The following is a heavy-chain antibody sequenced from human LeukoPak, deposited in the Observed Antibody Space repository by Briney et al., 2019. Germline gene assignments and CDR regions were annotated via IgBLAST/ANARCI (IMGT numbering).Heavy chain of an antibody. D-gene: IGHD3-22*01. J-gene: IGHJ4*02. CDR1: GYTFTGYY. V-gene: IGHV1-2*02. CDR3: ARVYYYDSSGYDFDY. Sequence: ASVKVSCKASGYTFTGYYMHWVRQAPGQGLEWMGWINPNSGGTNYAQKFKGRVTMTRDTSINTAYMELSRLRSDDTAVYYCARVYYYDSSGYDFDYWGQGTLVTVSS. CDR2: INPNSGGT.